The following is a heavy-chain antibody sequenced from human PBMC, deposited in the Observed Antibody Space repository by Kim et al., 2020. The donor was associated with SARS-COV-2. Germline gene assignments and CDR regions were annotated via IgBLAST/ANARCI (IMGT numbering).Heavy chain of an antibody. D-gene: IGHD3-10*01. J-gene: IGHJ6*02. Sequence: GGSLRLSCAASGFTFSSYGMHWVRQAPGKGLEWVAVIWYDGSNKYYADSVKGRFTISRDNSKNTLYLQMNSLRAEDTAVYYCARVGFGELFPHYGMDVWGQGTTVTVSS. V-gene: IGHV3-33*01. CDR2: IWYDGSNK. CDR3: ARVGFGELFPHYGMDV. CDR1: GFTFSSYG.